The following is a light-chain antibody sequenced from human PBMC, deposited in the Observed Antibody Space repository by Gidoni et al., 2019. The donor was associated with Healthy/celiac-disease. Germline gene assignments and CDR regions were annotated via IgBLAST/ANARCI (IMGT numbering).Light chain of an antibody. Sequence: DIQMPQSPSSVSASVGDRVTITCRSSQGISSWLAWYQQKQGKSRKLLIYAASSLQSGVPSRCSGSGSGTDLTLTIISLQHEEFETYKYQTANSCTPSFGPGTKVDIK. V-gene: IGKV1D-12*01. J-gene: IGKJ3*01. CDR1: QGISSW. CDR2: AAS. CDR3: QTANSCTPS.